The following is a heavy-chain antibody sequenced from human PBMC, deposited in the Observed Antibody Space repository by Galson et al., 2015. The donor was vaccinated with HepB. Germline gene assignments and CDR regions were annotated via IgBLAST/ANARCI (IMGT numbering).Heavy chain of an antibody. Sequence: SVKVSCKASGYTFTSYYVHWVRQASGQGLEWMGIINPSGGSTSYAQKFQGRVTMTRDTSTSTVYMELSSLRSEDTAVYYCAESIAAAETSLGYWGQGTLVTVSS. CDR3: AESIAAAETSLGY. CDR1: GYTFTSYY. CDR2: INPSGGST. V-gene: IGHV1-46*01. D-gene: IGHD6-13*01. J-gene: IGHJ4*02.